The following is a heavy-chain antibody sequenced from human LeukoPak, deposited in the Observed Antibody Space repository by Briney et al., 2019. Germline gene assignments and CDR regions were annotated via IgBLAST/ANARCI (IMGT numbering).Heavy chain of an antibody. J-gene: IGHJ3*01. D-gene: IGHD3-10*02. CDR1: GFTFSSYA. CDR2: ISYDGSNK. Sequence: GGSLRLSCAASGFTFSSYAMHWVRQAPGKGLEWVAVISYDGSNKYYADSVKGRFTISRDNSKNTLYLQMNSLRAEDTAVYYCARFFTGEYVRAFDVWGQGTMVTVSS. V-gene: IGHV3-30*03. CDR3: ARFFTGEYVRAFDV.